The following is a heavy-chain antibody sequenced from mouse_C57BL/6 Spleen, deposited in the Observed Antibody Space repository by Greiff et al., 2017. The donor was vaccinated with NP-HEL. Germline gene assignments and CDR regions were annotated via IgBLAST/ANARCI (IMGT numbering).Heavy chain of an antibody. CDR2: ISDGGSYT. D-gene: IGHD2-4*01. CDR3: ARDNDYDVYWYFDV. J-gene: IGHJ1*03. Sequence: EVKLMESGGGLVKPGGSLKLSCAASGFTFSSYAMSWVRQTPEKRLEWVATISDGGSYTYYPDNVKGRFTISRDNAKNNLYLQMSHLKSEDTAMYYCARDNDYDVYWYFDVWGTGTTVTVSS. CDR1: GFTFSSYA. V-gene: IGHV5-4*01.